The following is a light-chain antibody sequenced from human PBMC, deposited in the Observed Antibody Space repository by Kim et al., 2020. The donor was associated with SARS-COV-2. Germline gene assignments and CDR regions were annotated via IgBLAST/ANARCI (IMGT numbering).Light chain of an antibody. Sequence: SASVGDRVTITCRASQSVSSFLKWYQQKPGKAPELLIYGASSLQSGVPSRFSGTESGTDFTLTISSLQSEDFATYYCQQTFSTPYTFGQGTKLEI. CDR2: GAS. CDR3: QQTFSTPYT. CDR1: QSVSSF. J-gene: IGKJ2*01. V-gene: IGKV1-39*01.